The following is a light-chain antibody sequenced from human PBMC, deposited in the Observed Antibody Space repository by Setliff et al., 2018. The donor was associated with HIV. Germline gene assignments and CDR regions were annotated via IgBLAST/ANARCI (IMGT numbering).Light chain of an antibody. J-gene: IGLJ1*01. CDR2: EVT. CDR3: SPYAGSNNYV. V-gene: IGLV2-8*01. CDR1: SSDVGAYNY. Sequence: QSALTQPPSASGSPGQSVTISCTGTSSDVGAYNYVSWYQQHPGKAPKLMIYEVTKRPSGVPDRFSGSKSGNTASLTVSGLQAEDEADYYCSPYAGSNNYVFGTGTKGTVL.